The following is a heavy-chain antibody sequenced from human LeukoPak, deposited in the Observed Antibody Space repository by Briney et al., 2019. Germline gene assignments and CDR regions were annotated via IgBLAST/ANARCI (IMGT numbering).Heavy chain of an antibody. CDR2: INHSGST. CDR3: ARERAYGWEPLPRYFDL. Sequence: SETLSLTCTVSGYSISSGYYWGWIRQPPGKGLEWIGEINHSGSTNYNPSLKSRVTMSGDTSKKQFSLKLTSVTAADTAVYYCARERAYGWEPLPRYFDLWGRGTLVTVSS. D-gene: IGHD1-26*01. J-gene: IGHJ2*01. CDR1: GYSISSGYY. V-gene: IGHV4-38-2*02.